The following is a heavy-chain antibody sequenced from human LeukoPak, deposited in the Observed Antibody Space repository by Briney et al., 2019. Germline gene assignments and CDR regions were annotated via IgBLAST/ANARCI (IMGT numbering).Heavy chain of an antibody. CDR1: GYSFTTYY. J-gene: IGHJ3*02. Sequence: ASVKVSCKASGYSFTTYYMHWVRLAPGQGLEWLGVINPGGGSTTYAQKFQGRVTMTRGTSTSTVYMELSSLRSEDTAVYYCARVYYYNTRGPNAFDIWGQGTMVTVSS. D-gene: IGHD3-22*01. V-gene: IGHV1-46*01. CDR3: ARVYYYNTRGPNAFDI. CDR2: INPGGGST.